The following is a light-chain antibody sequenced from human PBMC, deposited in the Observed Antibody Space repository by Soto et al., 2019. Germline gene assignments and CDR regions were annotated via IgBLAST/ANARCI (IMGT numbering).Light chain of an antibody. J-gene: IGKJ4*01. V-gene: IGKV3-15*01. CDR2: GAS. CDR3: QQYYNWSPLT. CDR1: RSVSSN. Sequence: ETVMTQSPATLSVSPGKRATLSCRASRSVSSNLAWYQQKPGQAPRLLIYGASTRATGIPARFSGGGSGPEFTLTISSLQSEDAAVYHCQQYYNWSPLTFGGGTKVEIK.